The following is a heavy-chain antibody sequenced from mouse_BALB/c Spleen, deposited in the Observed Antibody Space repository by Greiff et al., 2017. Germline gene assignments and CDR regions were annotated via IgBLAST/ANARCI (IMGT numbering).Heavy chain of an antibody. D-gene: IGHD1-1*01. V-gene: IGHV3-6*02. J-gene: IGHJ3*01. Sequence: EVQLQQSGPGLVKPSQSLSLTCSVTGYSITSGYYWNWIRQFPGNKLEWMGYISYDGSNNYNPSLKNRISITRDTSKNQFFLKLNSVTTEDTATYYCARALHYYGSSPGWFAYWGQGTLVTVSA. CDR3: ARALHYYGSSPGWFAY. CDR1: GYSITSGYY. CDR2: ISYDGSN.